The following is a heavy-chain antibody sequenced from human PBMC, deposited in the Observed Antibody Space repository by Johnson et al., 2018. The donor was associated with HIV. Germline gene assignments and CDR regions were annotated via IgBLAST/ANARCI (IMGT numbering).Heavy chain of an antibody. V-gene: IGHV3-30*02. CDR1: GFTFSSYG. J-gene: IGHJ3*02. CDR3: ARSYSTSWNASDI. CDR2: IRYDGSNK. D-gene: IGHD4-11*01. Sequence: QVQLVESGGGVVQPGGSLRLSCAASGFTFSSYGMHWVRQAPGKGLAWVAFIRYDGSNKYYVDSVKGRFTISRDNAKNSLYLQMNSLRAEDTAVYYCARSYSTSWNASDIWGQGTMVTVSS.